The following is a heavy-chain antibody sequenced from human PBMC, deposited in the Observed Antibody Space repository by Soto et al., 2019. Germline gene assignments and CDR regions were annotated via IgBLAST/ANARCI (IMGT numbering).Heavy chain of an antibody. CDR3: ASVSHCSSTSCYVEFDY. D-gene: IGHD2-2*01. CDR1: GGSISSGGYY. V-gene: IGHV4-31*03. Sequence: SETLSLTCTVSGGSISSGGYYWSWIRQHPGKGLEWIGYIYYSGSTYYNPSLKSRVTISVDTSKNQFSLKLSSVTAADTAVYYCASVSHCSSTSCYVEFDYWGQGTLVTVSS. J-gene: IGHJ4*02. CDR2: IYYSGST.